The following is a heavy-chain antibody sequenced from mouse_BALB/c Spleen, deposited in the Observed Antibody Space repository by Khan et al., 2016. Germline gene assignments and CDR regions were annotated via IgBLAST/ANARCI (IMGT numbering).Heavy chain of an antibody. D-gene: IGHD1-1*01. CDR3: ASDGGNSFDY. CDR1: GFSLSSYG. CDR2: IWSDGST. V-gene: IGHV2-6*02. Sequence: QVQLKESGPGLVAPSQSLSITCTVSGFSLSSYGVHWVRQPPGKGLEWLVVIWSDGSTTYNSALKSRLSISKDNSKSQLFLKMNSLQTDDTAMYXCASDGGNSFDYWGQGTTLTVSS. J-gene: IGHJ2*01.